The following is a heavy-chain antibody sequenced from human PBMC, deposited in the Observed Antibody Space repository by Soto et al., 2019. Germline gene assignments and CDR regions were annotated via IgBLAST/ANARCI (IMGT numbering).Heavy chain of an antibody. Sequence: GASVKVSCKASGGTFSSYAISWVRQAPGQGLEWMGGIIPIFGTANYAQKFQGRVTITADESTSTAYMELSSLRSEDTAVHYCALAVAGKVDYWGQGTLVTVSS. D-gene: IGHD6-19*01. CDR2: IIPIFGTA. CDR3: ALAVAGKVDY. V-gene: IGHV1-69*13. J-gene: IGHJ4*02. CDR1: GGTFSSYA.